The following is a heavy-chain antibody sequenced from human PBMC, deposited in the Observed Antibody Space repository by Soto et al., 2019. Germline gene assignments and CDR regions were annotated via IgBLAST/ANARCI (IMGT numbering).Heavy chain of an antibody. V-gene: IGHV4-30-4*01. CDR3: ARDRPGDRVFDY. Sequence: SETLSLTCTVSGGSIISGDYYWSWIRQPPGKGLEWIGYIYYSGSTYYNPSLKSRVTISVDTSKNQFSLKLSSVTAADTAVYYCARDRPGDRVFDYWGQGTLVTVSS. J-gene: IGHJ4*02. D-gene: IGHD3-10*01. CDR1: GGSIISGDYY. CDR2: IYYSGST.